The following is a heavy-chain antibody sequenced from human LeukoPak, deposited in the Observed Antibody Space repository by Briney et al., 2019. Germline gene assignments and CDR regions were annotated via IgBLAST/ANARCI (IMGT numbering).Heavy chain of an antibody. CDR2: IIPIFGTA. Sequence: SVKVSCKASGGTFSRYAISWVRQAPGHGLEWMGGIIPIFGTANYAQKFQGRVTITADESTSTAYMELSSLRSEDTAVYYCAESGGSPTRPLDYWGQGTLVTVSS. CDR3: AESGGSPTRPLDY. V-gene: IGHV1-69*13. CDR1: GGTFSRYA. J-gene: IGHJ4*02. D-gene: IGHD2-15*01.